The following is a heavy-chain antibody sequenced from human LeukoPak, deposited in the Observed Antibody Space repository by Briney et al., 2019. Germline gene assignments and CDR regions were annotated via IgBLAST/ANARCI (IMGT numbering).Heavy chain of an antibody. Sequence: GGPLRLSCAASGFTFSNAWMSWVRQAPGKGLEWVGRIKSKTDGGTTDYAAPVKGRFTISRDDSKNTLYLQMNSLKTEDTAVYYCTTGLKSLSGSSDYWGQGTLVTVSS. V-gene: IGHV3-15*01. CDR3: TTGLKSLSGSSDY. D-gene: IGHD1-26*01. CDR2: IKSKTDGGTT. CDR1: GFTFSNAW. J-gene: IGHJ4*02.